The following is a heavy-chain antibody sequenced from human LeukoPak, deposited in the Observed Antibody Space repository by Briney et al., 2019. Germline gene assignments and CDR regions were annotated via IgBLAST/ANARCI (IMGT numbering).Heavy chain of an antibody. V-gene: IGHV4-59*01. CDR3: ARVSLSSGVPFDY. CDR2: IYYSGST. J-gene: IGHJ4*02. CDR1: GGSISSYY. Sequence: SETLSLTCTVSGGSISSYYWSWIRQPRGKRLEWIGYIYYSGSTNYNPSLKSRVTISVDTSKNQFSLRLSSVTAADTAVYYCARVSLSSGVPFDYWAREPWSPSPQ. D-gene: IGHD3-10*01.